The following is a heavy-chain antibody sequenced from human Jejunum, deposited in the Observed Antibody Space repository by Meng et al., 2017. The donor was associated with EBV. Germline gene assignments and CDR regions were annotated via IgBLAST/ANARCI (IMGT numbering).Heavy chain of an antibody. Sequence: QEQLGQSGTEVKKPGASVRVSCKASGYRFTTYFIHWVRQAPGQGLEWMGRINCNNGDTDYAQKFQDRVTMTRDTSITTAYMDLTGLTSNDTAFYYCARIRYGTGTDWIDPWGQGTLVTVSS. CDR1: GYRFTTYF. V-gene: IGHV1-2*06. J-gene: IGHJ5*02. CDR3: ARIRYGTGTDWIDP. CDR2: INCNNGDT. D-gene: IGHD3-10*01.